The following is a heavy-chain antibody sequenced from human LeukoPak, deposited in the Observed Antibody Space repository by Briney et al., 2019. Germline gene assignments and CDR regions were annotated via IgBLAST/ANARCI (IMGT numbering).Heavy chain of an antibody. CDR3: AKRVAEQSTSWYIDI. CDR1: GYTYSGYT. CDR2: IDGSGVTS. J-gene: IGHJ3*02. V-gene: IGHV3-23*02. Sequence: GGSLRLSCAASGYTYSGYTMLWVRQAPGKGLEWVSAIDGSGVTSFYGDSVKARFTISRDNSKNTSYLQMNSLRAEDTALYYCAKRVAEQSTSWYIDIWGLGTMVTVSS. D-gene: IGHD6-19*01.